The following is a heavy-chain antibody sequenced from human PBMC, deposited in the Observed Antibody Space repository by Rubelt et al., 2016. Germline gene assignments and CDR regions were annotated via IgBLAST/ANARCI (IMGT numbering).Heavy chain of an antibody. CDR2: INHSRST. CDR3: ARGKCPEYSSSSQPPHFDY. J-gene: IGHJ4*02. D-gene: IGHD6-6*01. V-gene: IGHV4-34*01. CDR1: GGSFSGYY. Sequence: QVQLQQWGAGLLKPSETLSLTCAVYGGSFSGYYWSWIRQPPGKGLEWIGEINHSRSTNYNPSLKSRVTISVDTSKNQFSLKLSSVTCGDTAVYYCARGKCPEYSSSSQPPHFDYWGQGTLVTVSS.